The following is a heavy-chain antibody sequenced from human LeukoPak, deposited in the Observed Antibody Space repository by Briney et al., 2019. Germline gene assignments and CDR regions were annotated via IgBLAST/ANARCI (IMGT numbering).Heavy chain of an antibody. CDR1: GFTFSSYG. V-gene: IGHV3-30*18. CDR3: AKTLGFDP. J-gene: IGHJ5*02. Sequence: PGGSLRLSCAASGFTFSSYGMHWVRQAPGKGLEWVAVISYDGSNKYYADSVKGRFTISRDNSKNTLYLQMNSLRAEDTAVYYCAKTLGFDPWGQGTLVTVSS. CDR2: ISYDGSNK.